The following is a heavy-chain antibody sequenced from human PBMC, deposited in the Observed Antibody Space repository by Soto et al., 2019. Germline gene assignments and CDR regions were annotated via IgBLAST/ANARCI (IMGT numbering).Heavy chain of an antibody. J-gene: IGHJ4*02. V-gene: IGHV3-21*01. Sequence: EVQLVESGGGLVKPGGSLRLSCAASGFTFSSYSMNWVRQAPGKGLEWVSSISSSSSYIYYADSVKGRFTISRDNAKNSLYLQMNSLRAEDTAVYYWARARYSGYDCPDYWGQGTLVTVSS. D-gene: IGHD5-12*01. CDR2: ISSSSSYI. CDR3: ARARYSGYDCPDY. CDR1: GFTFSSYS.